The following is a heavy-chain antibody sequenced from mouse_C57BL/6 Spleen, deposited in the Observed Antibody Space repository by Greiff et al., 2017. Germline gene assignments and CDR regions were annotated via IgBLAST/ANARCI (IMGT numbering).Heavy chain of an antibody. J-gene: IGHJ2*01. Sequence: QVQLQQSGAELARPGATVKMSCKASGYTFTSYTMHWVKQRPGQGLEWIGYINPSSGYTKYNQKFKDKATLTADKSSSTAYMQLSSLTSDDASVYYCARGVYDGYHFDYWGQGTTLTVSS. D-gene: IGHD2-3*01. CDR1: GYTFTSYT. V-gene: IGHV1-4*01. CDR3: ARGVYDGYHFDY. CDR2: INPSSGYT.